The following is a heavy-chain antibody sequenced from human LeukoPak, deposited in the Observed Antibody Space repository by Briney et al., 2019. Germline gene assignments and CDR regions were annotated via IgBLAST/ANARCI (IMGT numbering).Heavy chain of an antibody. CDR3: ARLDVDTAMVDYYYYGMDV. CDR1: GYTFTSYA. Sequence: ASVKVSCKASGYTFTSYAMHWVRQAPGQRLEWTGWINAGNGNTKYSQKFQGRVTITRDTSASTAYMELSSLRSEDTAVYYCARLDVDTAMVDYYYYGMDVWGQGTTVTVSS. D-gene: IGHD5-18*01. V-gene: IGHV1-3*01. J-gene: IGHJ6*02. CDR2: INAGNGNT.